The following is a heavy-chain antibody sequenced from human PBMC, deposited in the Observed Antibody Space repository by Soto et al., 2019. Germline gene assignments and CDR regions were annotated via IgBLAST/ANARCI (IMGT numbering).Heavy chain of an antibody. V-gene: IGHV1-18*01. CDR3: AVIRITMVRGVKYNWFDP. Sequence: ASVKVSCKASGYTFTSYGISWVRQAPGQGLEWMGWISAYNGNTNYAQKLQGRVTMTTDTSTSTAYMELRSLRSDDTAVYYCAVIRITMVRGVKYNWFDPWGQGTLVTVS. J-gene: IGHJ5*02. CDR2: ISAYNGNT. D-gene: IGHD3-10*01. CDR1: GYTFTSYG.